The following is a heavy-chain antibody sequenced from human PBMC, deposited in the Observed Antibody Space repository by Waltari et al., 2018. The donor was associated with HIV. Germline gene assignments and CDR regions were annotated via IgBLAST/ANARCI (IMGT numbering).Heavy chain of an antibody. V-gene: IGHV3-20*01. J-gene: IGHJ3*02. CDR3: ARVGRGSYGAFDI. CDR2: INWNGGST. D-gene: IGHD1-26*01. Sequence: EVQLVESGGGVVRPGGSLSLACAAPGFTLDDHFMSWVRQAPGKGLEWVSGINWNGGSTGYADSLKGRFTISRDNAKNSLYLQMNSLRVGDTALYHCARVGRGSYGAFDIWGQGTMVTVSS. CDR1: GFTLDDHF.